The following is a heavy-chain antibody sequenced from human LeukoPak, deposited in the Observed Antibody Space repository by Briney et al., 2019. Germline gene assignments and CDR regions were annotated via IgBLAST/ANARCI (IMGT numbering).Heavy chain of an antibody. J-gene: IGHJ4*02. V-gene: IGHV4-34*01. CDR1: GGSFSGYY. D-gene: IGHD5-18*01. CDR2: LNILLXT. CDR3: ARGGGRGGSSYGYSY. Sequence: PSETLSLTCAVYGGSFSGYYWSWIRQPPGKGLXXXXELNILLXTXXXPSXXGRVTISVDTSKNQFSLKLSSVTAADTAVYYCARGGGRGGSSYGYSYWGQGTLVTASS.